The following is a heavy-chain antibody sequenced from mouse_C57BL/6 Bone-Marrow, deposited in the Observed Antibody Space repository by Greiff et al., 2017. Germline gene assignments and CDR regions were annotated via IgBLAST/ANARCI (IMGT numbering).Heavy chain of an antibody. CDR2: ISSGGDYI. J-gene: IGHJ3*01. CDR3: TSGAFMTFAY. V-gene: IGHV5-9-1*02. D-gene: IGHD1-1*01. Sequence: EVKLQESGEGLVKPGGSLKLSCAASGFTFSSYAMSWVRQTPEQRLEWVAYISSGGDYIYYADTVKGRFTISRDNARNTLYLQMSSLKSEDTAMYYGTSGAFMTFAYWGQGTLVTVSA. CDR1: GFTFSSYA.